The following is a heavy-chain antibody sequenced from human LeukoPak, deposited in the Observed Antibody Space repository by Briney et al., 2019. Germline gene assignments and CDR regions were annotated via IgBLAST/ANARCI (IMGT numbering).Heavy chain of an antibody. CDR3: SRDPAYSNSRPHP. J-gene: IGHJ5*02. D-gene: IGHD6-6*01. V-gene: IGHV4-39*07. Sequence: PSETLSLTCTVSGGSISSSSFYWGWIRQPPGKGLEWIGSISYSGITYYNPSLKSRLTISVDTSKNQFSLHLNSVTPEDTAVYYCSRDPAYSNSRPHPWGQGTLVTVSS. CDR1: GGSISSSSFY. CDR2: ISYSGIT.